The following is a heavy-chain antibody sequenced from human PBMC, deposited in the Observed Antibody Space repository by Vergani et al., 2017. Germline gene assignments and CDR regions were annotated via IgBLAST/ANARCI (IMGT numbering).Heavy chain of an antibody. CDR1: GFTFSSYA. V-gene: IGHV3-23*04. D-gene: IGHD3-22*01. J-gene: IGHJ4*02. CDR2: ISGSGGST. CDR3: AKVTRYYYDSSGYLV. Sequence: VQLVESGGGVVQPGRSLRLSCAASGFTFSSYAMSWVRQAPGKGLEWVSAISGSGGSTYYADSVKGRFTISRDNSKNTLYLQMNSLRAEDTAVYYCAKVTRYYYDSSGYLVWGQGTLVTVSS.